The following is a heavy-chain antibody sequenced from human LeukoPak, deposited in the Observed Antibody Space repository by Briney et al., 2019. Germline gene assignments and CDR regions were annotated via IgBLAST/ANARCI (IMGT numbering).Heavy chain of an antibody. Sequence: GGSLRLSCAASGFTFSSYAMSWVRQAPGEGLEWVSAISGSGGSTYYADSVKGRFTISRDNSKNTLYLQMNSLRAEDTAVYYCAKDSPATTYYYGMDVWGQGTTVTVSS. V-gene: IGHV3-23*01. CDR3: AKDSPATTYYYGMDV. CDR1: GFTFSSYA. CDR2: ISGSGGST. D-gene: IGHD1-1*01. J-gene: IGHJ6*02.